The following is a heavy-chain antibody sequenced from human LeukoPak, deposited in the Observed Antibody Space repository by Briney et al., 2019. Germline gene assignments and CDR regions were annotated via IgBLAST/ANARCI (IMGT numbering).Heavy chain of an antibody. D-gene: IGHD6-13*01. CDR2: IKQDGSEK. J-gene: IGHJ6*04. V-gene: IGHV3-7*03. CDR3: AREQISSSWYLNGGYYYYGMDV. CDR1: GFTFSSYW. Sequence: GGSLRLSCAASGFTFSSYWTSWVRQAPGKGLEWVANIKQDGSEKYYVDSVKGRFTISRDNAKNSLYLQMNSLRAEDTAVYYCAREQISSSWYLNGGYYYYGMDVWGKGTTVTVSS.